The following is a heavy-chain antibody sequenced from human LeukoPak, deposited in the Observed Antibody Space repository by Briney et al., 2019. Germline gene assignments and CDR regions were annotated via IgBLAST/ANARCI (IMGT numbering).Heavy chain of an antibody. D-gene: IGHD3-16*01. CDR2: INPNSGGT. Sequence: GASVKLSCKASGYTFTGYYIIWVRQAPGQGLEWMGWINPNSGGTNYAQKFQGRVTMTRYTSISTAYMELSRLRSDDTAVYYCARAWEEDLGDAFDICGQGAMVTVSS. CDR1: GYTFTGYY. V-gene: IGHV1-2*02. J-gene: IGHJ3*02. CDR3: ARAWEEDLGDAFDI.